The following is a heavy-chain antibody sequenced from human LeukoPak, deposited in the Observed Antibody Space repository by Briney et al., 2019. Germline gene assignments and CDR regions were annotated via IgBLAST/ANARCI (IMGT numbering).Heavy chain of an antibody. CDR2: ISGSGSST. CDR1: GFAFSSSW. V-gene: IGHV3-23*01. J-gene: IGHJ4*02. CDR3: ASPLIYDYTNRFSQY. Sequence: GGSLRLSCAASGFAFSSSWMSWVRQAPGKGLEWVSTISGSGSSTYYVDSVKGRFTISRDNSKNTLFLQMNSLRAEDTAVYYCASPLIYDYTNRFSQYWGQGTLVTVSS. D-gene: IGHD4-11*01.